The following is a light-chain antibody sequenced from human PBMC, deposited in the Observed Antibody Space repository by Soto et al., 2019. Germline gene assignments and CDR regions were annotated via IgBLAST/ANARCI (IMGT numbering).Light chain of an antibody. CDR2: DVG. CDR1: SSDVGGYNY. Sequence: QSALTQPASVSGSPGQSITISCTGTSSDVGGYNYVSWYQQHPGKAPKLMIYDVGNRPSGVSNRLSGSKSGNTASLTISGLQAEDEADYYCSSYTSSSTRVFGTGTKFTV. V-gene: IGLV2-14*01. J-gene: IGLJ1*01. CDR3: SSYTSSSTRV.